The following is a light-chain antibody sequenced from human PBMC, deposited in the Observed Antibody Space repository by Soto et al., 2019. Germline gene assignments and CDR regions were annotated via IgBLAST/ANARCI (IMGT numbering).Light chain of an antibody. CDR2: ETN. CDR1: SGRIATNY. J-gene: IGLJ2*01. V-gene: IGLV6-57*04. Sequence: NFMLTQPHSVSESPGRTVTISCTRSSGRIATNYVQWYQQRPGSAPTTVIFETNQRPSAVPDRFSGSIDGSSNSASLTISGLKTEEEADYHCQSNDGSNQIFGGGTQLTVL. CDR3: QSNDGSNQI.